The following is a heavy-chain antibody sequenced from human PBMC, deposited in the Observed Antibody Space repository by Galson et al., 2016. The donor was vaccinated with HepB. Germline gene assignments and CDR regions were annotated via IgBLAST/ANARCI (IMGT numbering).Heavy chain of an antibody. J-gene: IGHJ6*02. D-gene: IGHD3-10*01. CDR1: GESLSFPS. Sequence: SETLSLTCAVSGESLSFPSWDWIRHVPGKGLEWIADINHSGNTNYNPSLKSRITMSVDTSTNQFSLNLSSMTAADTAVYYCARGFFLSSPGRPYYGSANYWAGRQKYAMDVWGQGTTVTVSS. V-gene: IGHV4-34*10. CDR2: INHSGNT. CDR3: ARGFFLSSPGRPYYGSANYWAGRQKYAMDV.